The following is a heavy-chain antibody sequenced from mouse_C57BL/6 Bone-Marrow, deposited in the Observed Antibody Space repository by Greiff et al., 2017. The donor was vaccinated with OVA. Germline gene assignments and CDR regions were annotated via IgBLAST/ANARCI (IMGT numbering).Heavy chain of an antibody. V-gene: IGHV1-5*01. CDR1: GYTFTSYW. CDR3: TRLYYGNYGPAY. D-gene: IGHD2-1*01. Sequence: VQLQQSGTVLARPGASVKMSCKTSGYTFTSYWMHWVKQRPGQGLAWIGAIYPGNSDTSYNQKFKGKATLTAVTSASTAYMQLSSLTNEDSAVYYCTRLYYGNYGPAYWGKGTLVTVSA. J-gene: IGHJ3*01. CDR2: IYPGNSDT.